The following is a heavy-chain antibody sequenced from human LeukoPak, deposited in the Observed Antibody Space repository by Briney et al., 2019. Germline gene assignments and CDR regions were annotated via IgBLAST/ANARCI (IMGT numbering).Heavy chain of an antibody. V-gene: IGHV4-4*07. CDR3: ARTVGVYDFWSGQPYSFDY. Sequence: PSETLSFTCTVSGGSISSYYWSWIRQPAGKGLEWIGRIYTSGSTNYNPSLKSRVTISVDTSKNKFSLKLSSVTAADTAVYYCARTVGVYDFWSGQPYSFDYWGQGTLVTVSS. D-gene: IGHD3-3*01. CDR2: IYTSGST. CDR1: GGSISSYY. J-gene: IGHJ4*02.